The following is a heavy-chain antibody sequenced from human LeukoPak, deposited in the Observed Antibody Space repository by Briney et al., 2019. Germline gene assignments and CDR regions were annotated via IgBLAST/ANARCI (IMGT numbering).Heavy chain of an antibody. CDR1: GYTFTAYY. CDR3: ARGDYGRGDP. Sequence: ASVKVSCKASGYTFTAYYVHWVRQAPGQGLEWMGLTNPNTGVTKFAQKFHGRVTMSRDTSSSTAYMELNRLTPDDTAVYYCARGDYGRGDPWGQGSLVTVSA. D-gene: IGHD4-17*01. V-gene: IGHV1-2*06. CDR2: TNPNTGVT. J-gene: IGHJ5*02.